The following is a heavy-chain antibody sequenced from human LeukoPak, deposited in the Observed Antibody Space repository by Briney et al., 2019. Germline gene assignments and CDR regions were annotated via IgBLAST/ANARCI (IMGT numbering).Heavy chain of an antibody. J-gene: IGHJ3*02. CDR2: INTNTGNP. D-gene: IGHD6-13*01. CDR3: ARDRLGTRFAFDI. V-gene: IGHV7-4-1*02. CDR1: GYTFTSYG. Sequence: ASVKVSCKASGYTFTSYGISWVRQAPGQGLEWMGWINTNTGNPTYAQGFTGRFVFSLDTSVSTAYLQISSLKAEDTAVYYCARDRLGTRFAFDIWGQGTMVTVSS.